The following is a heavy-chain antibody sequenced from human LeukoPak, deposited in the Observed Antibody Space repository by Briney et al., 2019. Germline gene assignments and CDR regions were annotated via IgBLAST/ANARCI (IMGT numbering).Heavy chain of an antibody. Sequence: PSETLSLTCAVYGGSFRGYYWSWIRQPPGKGLEWIGEVNHSGSTNYNPSLKSRVTISVDTSKNQFSLKLSSVTAADTAVYYCAGDSFDAFDIWGQGTMVTVSS. D-gene: IGHD2-15*01. CDR3: AGDSFDAFDI. CDR1: GGSFRGYY. J-gene: IGHJ3*02. V-gene: IGHV4-34*01. CDR2: VNHSGST.